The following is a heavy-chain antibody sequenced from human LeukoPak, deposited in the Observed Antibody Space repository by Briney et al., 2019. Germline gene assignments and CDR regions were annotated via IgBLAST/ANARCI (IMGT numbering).Heavy chain of an antibody. D-gene: IGHD5-24*01. V-gene: IGHV4-34*01. CDR2: INHSGST. Sequence: SETLSLTCAVYDGSFSGYYWSWIRQSPGKGLEWIGEINHSGSTNCNPSLKSRVTISTDTSKNQFSLKLSSLTAADTAVYYCARRLSRRDGYNYVYWGQGTLVTVSS. CDR3: ARRLSRRDGYNYVY. CDR1: DGSFSGYY. J-gene: IGHJ4*02.